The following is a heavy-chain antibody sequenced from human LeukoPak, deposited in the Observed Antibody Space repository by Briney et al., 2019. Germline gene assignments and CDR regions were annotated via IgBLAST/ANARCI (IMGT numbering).Heavy chain of an antibody. CDR3: ARGKTTSKLYNWFDP. J-gene: IGHJ5*02. CDR1: GYTFTSYY. D-gene: IGHD4-11*01. CDR2: INPTGGST. V-gene: IGHV1-46*01. Sequence: ASVKVSCKASGYTFTSYYMHWVRQAPGQGLEWMGLINPTGGSTGYAQKFQGRVTMTRDKSISTAYMELSSLRSEDTAVYYCARGKTTSKLYNWFDPWGQGTLVTVSS.